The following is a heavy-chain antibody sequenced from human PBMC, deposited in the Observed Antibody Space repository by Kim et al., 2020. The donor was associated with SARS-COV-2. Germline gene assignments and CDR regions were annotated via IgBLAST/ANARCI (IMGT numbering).Heavy chain of an antibody. J-gene: IGHJ4*02. CDR3: AKAFCAGDCY. V-gene: IGHV3-23*01. Sequence: APGKGLEWVSGISNSGVSTYYADFVKGRFIISRDNSKNTLYLQMNSLRAEDTAIYYCAKAFCAGDCYWGQGTLVTVSS. D-gene: IGHD2-21*02. CDR2: ISNSGVST.